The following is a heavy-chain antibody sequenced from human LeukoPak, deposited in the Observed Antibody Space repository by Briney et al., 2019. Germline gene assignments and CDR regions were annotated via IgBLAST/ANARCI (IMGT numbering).Heavy chain of an antibody. V-gene: IGHV1-2*04. CDR2: INPNSGGT. CDR1: GYTCTGYY. J-gene: IGHJ4*02. CDR3: ARAGHYYDSSGYSPDY. Sequence: ASVKVSCKASGYTCTGYYMHWVRQAPGQGREGMGWINPNSGGTNYAQKFQGWVTMTRDTSTSTAYMELSRLRSDDTAVYYCARAGHYYDSSGYSPDYWGQRTLVTVSS. D-gene: IGHD3-22*01.